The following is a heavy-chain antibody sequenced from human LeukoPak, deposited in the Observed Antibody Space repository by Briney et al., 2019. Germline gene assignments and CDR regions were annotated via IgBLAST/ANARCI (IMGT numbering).Heavy chain of an antibody. V-gene: IGHV5-51*01. CDR2: IYPGDSDT. CDR3: ARSAYYGSGSYYRPFDY. Sequence: GEFLKISCKGSGYSFTSYWIGWVRQMPGKGLEWMGIIYPGDSDTRYSPSFQGQVTISADKSISTAYLQWSSLKASDTAMYYCARSAYYGSGSYYRPFDYWGQGTLVTVSS. J-gene: IGHJ4*02. CDR1: GYSFTSYW. D-gene: IGHD3-10*01.